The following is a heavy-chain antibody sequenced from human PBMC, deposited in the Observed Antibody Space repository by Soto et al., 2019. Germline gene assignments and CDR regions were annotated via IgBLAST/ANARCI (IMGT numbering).Heavy chain of an antibody. CDR3: ARRAVMLEAFEV. Sequence: EVQLVQSGVELKKPGESLKISCRASGYTFSTSWIGWVRQMPGKGLEWMGMIYPGDSNARNNPSFEGHVTISADTSSSTAYLQWRGLKTSDTAMYYCARRAVMLEAFEVWGQGTMVIVSS. V-gene: IGHV5-51*03. J-gene: IGHJ3*01. CDR2: IYPGDSNA. CDR1: GYTFSTSW. D-gene: IGHD3-16*01.